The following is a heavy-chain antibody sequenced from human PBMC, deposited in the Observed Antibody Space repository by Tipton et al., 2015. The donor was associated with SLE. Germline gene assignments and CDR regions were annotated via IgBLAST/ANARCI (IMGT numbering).Heavy chain of an antibody. J-gene: IGHJ4*02. CDR3: ARHRGYFTVSDYIDY. CDR2: IYHDGST. D-gene: IGHD2-8*01. CDR1: GVSNGSISSGRYY. Sequence: TLSLTCTVSGVSNGSISSGRYYWGWIRQPPGKGLEWIANIYHDGSTYYNPSLKSRVTISVDTSKNQFSLKLTSVTAADTAVFYCARHRGYFTVSDYIDYWGQGTLVTVSS. V-gene: IGHV4-39*07.